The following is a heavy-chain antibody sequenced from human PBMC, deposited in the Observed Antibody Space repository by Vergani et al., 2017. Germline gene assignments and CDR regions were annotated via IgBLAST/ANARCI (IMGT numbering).Heavy chain of an antibody. CDR3: ARPSYGSEYDSYYCLDV. CDR1: GFMFNNYA. CDR2: ISLSGATK. Sequence: EVSLMESGGDLVQPGGSLTVSCVGSGFMFNNYAMHWVRQAPGKGLEWVAYISLSGATKYYADSVAGRFTVSRDSVKNSVSLHMNSLRADDTAVYYCARPSYGSEYDSYYCLDVWGQGTTVIVSS. J-gene: IGHJ6*02. D-gene: IGHD3-10*01. V-gene: IGHV3-48*01.